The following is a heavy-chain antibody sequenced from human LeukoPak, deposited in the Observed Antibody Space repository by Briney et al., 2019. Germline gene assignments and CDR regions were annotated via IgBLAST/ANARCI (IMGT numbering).Heavy chain of an antibody. CDR1: GGSFSGSY. CDR3: ARVGPYSSSFRAPSQRLANWFDP. Sequence: SETLSLTCAVYGGSFSGSYWTWIRQPPGKGLEWIGEINHSGSTNYNPSLKSRVSISVDTSKNQFSLKLSSVTAADTAVYYCARVGPYSSSFRAPSQRLANWFDPWGQGTLVTVSS. D-gene: IGHD6-13*01. V-gene: IGHV4-34*01. J-gene: IGHJ5*02. CDR2: INHSGST.